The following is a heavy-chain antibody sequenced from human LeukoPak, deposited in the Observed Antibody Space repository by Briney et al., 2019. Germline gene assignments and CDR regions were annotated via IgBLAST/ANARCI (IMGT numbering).Heavy chain of an antibody. CDR1: GGSISSYY. Sequence: SETLSLTCTVSGGSISSYYWSWIRQPPGKGPEWIGYIYTSGSTNYNPSLKSRVTISVDTSKNQFSLKLSSVTAADTAVYYCARHHYDSSGYSDYWGQGTLVTVSS. D-gene: IGHD3-22*01. V-gene: IGHV4-4*09. J-gene: IGHJ4*02. CDR2: IYTSGST. CDR3: ARHHYDSSGYSDY.